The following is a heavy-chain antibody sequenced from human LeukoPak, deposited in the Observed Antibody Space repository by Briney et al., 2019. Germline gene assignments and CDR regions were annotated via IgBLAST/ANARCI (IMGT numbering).Heavy chain of an antibody. J-gene: IGHJ3*02. CDR3: ARVLGWLPISITTGGAFDI. V-gene: IGHV1-69*13. Sequence: SVKVSCKASGGTFSSYAISWVRQAPVQGLKWMGGIIPICGTANYAQKFQGRITITADESTSTAYMKLSSLRSEDTAVYYCARVLGWLPISITTGGAFDIWGQGTMVTVSS. CDR1: GGTFSSYA. CDR2: IIPICGTA. D-gene: IGHD5-12*01.